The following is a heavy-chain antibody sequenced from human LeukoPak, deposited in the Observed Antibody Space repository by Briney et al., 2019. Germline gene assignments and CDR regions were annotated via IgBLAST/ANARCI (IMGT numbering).Heavy chain of an antibody. D-gene: IGHD5-18*01. CDR2: IWYDGSNK. CDR1: GFTFSSYG. J-gene: IGHJ4*02. V-gene: IGHV3-33*06. Sequence: GRSLRLSCAASGFTFSSYGMHWVRQAPGKGLEWVAVIWYDGSNKYYADSVKGRFTISRDNSKNTLYLQMNSLRAEDTAVYYCAKRGGYSYGHKNWGQGTLVTVSS. CDR3: AKRGGYSYGHKN.